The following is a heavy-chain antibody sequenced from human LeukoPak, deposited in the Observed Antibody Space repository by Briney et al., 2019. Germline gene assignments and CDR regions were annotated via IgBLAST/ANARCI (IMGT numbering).Heavy chain of an antibody. CDR2: INPSGGST. J-gene: IGHJ6*02. D-gene: IGHD3/OR15-3a*01. CDR1: GYTFTSYY. Sequence: ASVKVSCKASGYTFTSYYMHWVRQAPGQGLEWMGIINPSGGSTSYAQKFQGRVTMTRDMSTSTVYMELSSLRSEDTAVYYCARRRGTGYEYYYYGMDVWGQGTTVTVSS. CDR3: ARRRGTGYEYYYYGMDV. V-gene: IGHV1-46*01.